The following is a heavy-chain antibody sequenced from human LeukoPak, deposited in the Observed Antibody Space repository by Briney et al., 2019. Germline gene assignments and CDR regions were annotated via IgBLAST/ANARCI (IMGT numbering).Heavy chain of an antibody. J-gene: IGHJ4*02. CDR2: IYYSERT. CDR3: ARERAAAAGFYFDY. Sequence: TPSETLSLTCTVSGGSISSYYWSWIRQPPGKGLEWIGYIYYSERTNYNPSLKSRVTMSADTSKNQFSLKLSSVTAADTAVYYCARERAAAAGFYFDYWGQGTLVTVSS. CDR1: GGSISSYY. D-gene: IGHD6-13*01. V-gene: IGHV4-59*12.